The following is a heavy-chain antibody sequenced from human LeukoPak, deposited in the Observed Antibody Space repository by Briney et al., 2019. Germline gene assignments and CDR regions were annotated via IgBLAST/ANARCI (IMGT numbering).Heavy chain of an antibody. CDR3: ATAENSSGWFGY. D-gene: IGHD6-19*01. Sequence: SSETLSLTCTVSGGSISSYYWSWIRQPPGKGLEWIGYIYYSGSTNYNPSPKSRVTISVDTSNNQFSLKLNSVTAADTAVYYCATAENSSGWFGYWGQGTLVTVSS. J-gene: IGHJ4*02. CDR1: GGSISSYY. CDR2: IYYSGST. V-gene: IGHV4-59*08.